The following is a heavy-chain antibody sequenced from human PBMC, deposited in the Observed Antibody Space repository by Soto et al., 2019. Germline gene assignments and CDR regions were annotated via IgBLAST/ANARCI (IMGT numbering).Heavy chain of an antibody. CDR1: GGSISSSNYY. V-gene: IGHV4-39*01. CDR3: ARQGRGCTSSSCRPFDY. J-gene: IGHJ4*02. Sequence: SETLSLTCSVSGGSISSSNYYWGWIRQPPGRGLEWIGNIYYSGNTYYNPSLKSRVTISVDTSKGEFSVKLSSVTAADTAVYYCARQGRGCTSSSCRPFDYWGQGTLVTVSS. D-gene: IGHD2-2*01. CDR2: IYYSGNT.